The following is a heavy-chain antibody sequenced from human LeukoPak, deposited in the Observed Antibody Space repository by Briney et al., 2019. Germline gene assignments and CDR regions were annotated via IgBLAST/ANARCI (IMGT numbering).Heavy chain of an antibody. D-gene: IGHD6-19*01. J-gene: IGHJ2*01. CDR1: GFTFSSYD. Sequence: AGGSLRLSCAASGFTFSSYDMHWVRQATGKGLEWVSAIGTAGDTYYPGSVKGRFTISRENAKNSLYLQMNSLRAGDTAVYYCARGIAVAGPYWYFDLWGRGTPVTVSS. V-gene: IGHV3-13*01. CDR2: IGTAGDT. CDR3: ARGIAVAGPYWYFDL.